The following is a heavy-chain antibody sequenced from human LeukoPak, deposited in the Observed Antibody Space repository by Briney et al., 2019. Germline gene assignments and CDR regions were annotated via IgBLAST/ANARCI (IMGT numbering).Heavy chain of an antibody. D-gene: IGHD3-10*01. Sequence: SETLSLTCTVSGGSISSGDYYRSWIRQPPGTGLEWIGYIYYSGSTYYNPSLKSRVTISVDTSKNQFSLKLSSVTAADTAVYYCARNYYGSGSALFDYWGQGTLVTVSS. J-gene: IGHJ4*02. CDR2: IYYSGST. V-gene: IGHV4-30-4*01. CDR3: ARNYYGSGSALFDY. CDR1: GGSISSGDYY.